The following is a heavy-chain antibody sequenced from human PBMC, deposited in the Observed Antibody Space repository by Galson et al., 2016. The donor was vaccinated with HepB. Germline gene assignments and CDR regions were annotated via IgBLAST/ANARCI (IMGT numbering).Heavy chain of an antibody. V-gene: IGHV3-23*01. CDR3: AKDYRYGDSCCHFDS. J-gene: IGHJ4*02. CDR2: IIENGGDT. D-gene: IGHD2-15*01. Sequence: APGKGLEWVSGIIENGGDTYYADSVKGRFTISRDNSKNTLYLQMNSLRAEDTAVYYCAKDYRYGDSCCHFDSWGQGTLLTVSS.